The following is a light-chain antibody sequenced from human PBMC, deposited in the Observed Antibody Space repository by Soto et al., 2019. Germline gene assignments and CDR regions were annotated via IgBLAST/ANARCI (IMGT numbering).Light chain of an antibody. J-gene: IGKJ1*01. CDR1: QSLLHTDGKTY. CDR3: LQDHSYPRT. V-gene: IGKV2D-29*01. Sequence: EIVVTQTPLSLSVTPGQPASISCKSSQSLLHTDGKTYLYWYLQKPGQPPQLLIYEVSNRFSGVPDRFSGSGSGTDFTLTISNLQPEDFATYYCLQDHSYPRTFGQGTKVDIK. CDR2: EVS.